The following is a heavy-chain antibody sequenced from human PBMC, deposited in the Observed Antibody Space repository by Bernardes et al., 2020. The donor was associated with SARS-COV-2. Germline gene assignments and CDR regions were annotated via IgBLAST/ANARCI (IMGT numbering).Heavy chain of an antibody. CDR1: GDSLNNYY. J-gene: IGHJ3*02. D-gene: IGHD2-15*01. CDR3: ASGWWSEDVEI. CDR2: VYSSGTT. Sequence: SETLSLTCGVSGDSLNNYYWSWIRQPPGNGLEWIGYVYSSGTTTYNPSLKTRVAMSVDIPENQFSLKLSSVTAADTAVYYCASGWWSEDVEIWGRGTMVIVSA. V-gene: IGHV4-59*08.